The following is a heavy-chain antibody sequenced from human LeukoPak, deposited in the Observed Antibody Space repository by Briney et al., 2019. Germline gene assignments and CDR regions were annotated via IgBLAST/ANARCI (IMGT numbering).Heavy chain of an antibody. CDR3: ARWDDLFLIDF. J-gene: IGHJ4*02. CDR2: INHSGST. CDR1: DGSFSGYY. D-gene: IGHD3-9*01. Sequence: PSETLSLTCAVYDGSFSGYYWSWIRQPPGKGLEWIGEINHSGSTNYNPSLKSRVTISVDTSKNQFSLKLSSVTAADTAVYYCARWDDLFLIDFWGQGTLVTVSS. V-gene: IGHV4-34*01.